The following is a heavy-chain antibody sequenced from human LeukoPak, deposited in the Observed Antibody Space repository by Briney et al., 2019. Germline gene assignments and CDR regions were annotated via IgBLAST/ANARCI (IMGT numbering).Heavy chain of an antibody. V-gene: IGHV4-34*01. Sequence: SETLSLICAVYGVSFSGYYWSWIRQPPGEGLEWIGEINHRGSTNYNPSLKSRVTISVDTSKNQFSLKLSSVTAADTAVYYCASEPAARPPVGAPLPILDYWGQGTLVTVSS. J-gene: IGHJ4*02. CDR3: ASEPAARPPVGAPLPILDY. CDR1: GVSFSGYY. CDR2: INHRGST. D-gene: IGHD6-6*01.